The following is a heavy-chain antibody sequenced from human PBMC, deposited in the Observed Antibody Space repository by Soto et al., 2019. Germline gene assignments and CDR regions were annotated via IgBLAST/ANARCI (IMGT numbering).Heavy chain of an antibody. D-gene: IGHD6-19*01. Sequence: QLQLQESGPGLVKPSETLSLTCTVSGGSISSSSYYWGWIRQPPGKGLEWIGSIYYSGSTYYNPSLKSRVTISVDTSQNLFSLNLSSVTAADTAVYYCARPGSGRFGDAFDIWGQGTMVTVSS. V-gene: IGHV4-39*01. CDR1: GGSISSSSYY. J-gene: IGHJ3*02. CDR3: ARPGSGRFGDAFDI. CDR2: IYYSGST.